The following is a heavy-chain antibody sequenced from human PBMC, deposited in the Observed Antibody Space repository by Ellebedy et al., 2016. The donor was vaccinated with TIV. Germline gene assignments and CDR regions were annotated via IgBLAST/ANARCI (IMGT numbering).Heavy chain of an antibody. D-gene: IGHD3-16*01. CDR1: GITFSNYW. CDR2: INSDGSIA. Sequence: GESLKISXAAFGITFSNYWMHWVRQAPGKGLVWVSGINSDGSIATYADSVKGRFTTSRDNAKDTLYLQMNSLRAEDTAVYYCARVGGRLELSDFDFWGQGTLVTVSS. CDR3: ARVGGRLELSDFDF. V-gene: IGHV3-74*01. J-gene: IGHJ4*02.